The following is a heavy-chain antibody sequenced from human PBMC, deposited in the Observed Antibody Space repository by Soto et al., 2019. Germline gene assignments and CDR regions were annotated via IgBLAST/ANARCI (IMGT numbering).Heavy chain of an antibody. CDR2: IYYSGST. J-gene: IGHJ5*02. D-gene: IGHD3-3*01. CDR1: GGSISSSSYY. CDR3: ARLLVTIFDSNWFDP. Sequence: PSETLSLTCTVSGGSISSSSYYWGWIRQPPGKGLEWIGSIYYSGSTYYNPSLKSRVTISVDTSKNQFSLKLSSVTAADTAVYYCARLLVTIFDSNWFDPWGQGTLVT. V-gene: IGHV4-39*01.